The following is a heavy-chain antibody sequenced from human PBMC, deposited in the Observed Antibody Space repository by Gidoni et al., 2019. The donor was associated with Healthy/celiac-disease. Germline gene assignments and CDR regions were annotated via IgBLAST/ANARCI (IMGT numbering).Heavy chain of an antibody. J-gene: IGHJ6*02. D-gene: IGHD6-6*01. CDR3: ASDSSSDTYYYYGMDV. CDR1: GHTFTSYY. V-gene: IGHV1-46*01. CDR2: VNPSGGST. Sequence: QVQLVQSGAEVKKPGASVKVSCKASGHTFTSYYMHWVRQAPGQGLEWRGIVNPSGGSTSYAQKFQGRVTMTRDTSTSTVYMELSSLRSEDTAVYYCASDSSSDTYYYYGMDVWGQGTTVTVSS.